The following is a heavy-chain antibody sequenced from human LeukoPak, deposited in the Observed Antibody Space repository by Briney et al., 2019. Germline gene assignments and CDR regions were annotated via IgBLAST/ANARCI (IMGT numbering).Heavy chain of an antibody. CDR1: GGSIGSGDYY. D-gene: IGHD6-13*01. CDR3: ARAGESSSWTGGYYYYRMDV. J-gene: IGHJ6*04. Sequence: SQTLSLTCTVSGGSIGSGDYYWSWIRQPPGKGLEWIGYIYYSGSTNYNPSLKSRVTISVDTSKNQFSLKLSSVTAADTAVYYCARAGESSSWTGGYYYYRMDVWGKGTTVTVSS. V-gene: IGHV4-61*08. CDR2: IYYSGST.